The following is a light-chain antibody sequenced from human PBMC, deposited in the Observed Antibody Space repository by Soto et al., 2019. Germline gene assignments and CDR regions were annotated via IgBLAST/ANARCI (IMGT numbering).Light chain of an antibody. CDR1: SNDVGGYNY. V-gene: IGLV2-14*01. Sequence: QSALTQYASVSGSPGQSITISCTGTSNDVGGYNYVSWYQQHPGKAPKLMIYEVTNRPSGISSRFSGSKSGNTASLTISGLQAEDEAVYYCQSYDSSLSASYVFGGGTKVTVL. J-gene: IGLJ1*01. CDR2: EVT. CDR3: QSYDSSLSASYV.